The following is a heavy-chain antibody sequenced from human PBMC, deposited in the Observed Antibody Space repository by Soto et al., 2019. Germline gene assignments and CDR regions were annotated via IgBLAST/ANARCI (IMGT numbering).Heavy chain of an antibody. D-gene: IGHD4-4*01. CDR2: INHSGST. V-gene: IGHV4-34*01. CDR1: GGSFSGYY. Sequence: PSETLSLTCAVYGGSFSGYYWSWIRQPPGKGLEWIGEINHSGSTNYNPSLKSRVTISVDTSKNQFSLKLSSVTAADTAVYYCARGLSDYSNYKGRYFDYWGQGTLVTVSS. CDR3: ARGLSDYSNYKGRYFDY. J-gene: IGHJ4*02.